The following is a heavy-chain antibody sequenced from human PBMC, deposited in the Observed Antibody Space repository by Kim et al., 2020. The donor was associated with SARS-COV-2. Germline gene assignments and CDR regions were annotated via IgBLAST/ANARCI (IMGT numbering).Heavy chain of an antibody. CDR2: IWYDGSNK. Sequence: GGSLRLSCAASGFTFSSYGMHWVRQAPGKGLEWVAVIWYDGSNKYYADSVKGRFTISRDNSKNTLYLQMNSLRAEDTAVYYCAKTRDYGDYVFNGLGYDYWGQGTLVTVSS. J-gene: IGHJ4*02. D-gene: IGHD4-17*01. CDR1: GFTFSSYG. V-gene: IGHV3-33*06. CDR3: AKTRDYGDYVFNGLGYDY.